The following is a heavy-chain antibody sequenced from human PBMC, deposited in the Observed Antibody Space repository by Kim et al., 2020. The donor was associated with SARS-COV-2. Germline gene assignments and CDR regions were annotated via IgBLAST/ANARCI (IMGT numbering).Heavy chain of an antibody. CDR3: ARGGRGGSAIFGVVIIDPYGMDV. V-gene: IGHV3-13*04. Sequence: GGSLRLSCAASGFTFSTYDMHWVRKATGKGLEWVSAIGTAGDTYYPGSVKGRFTISRENAKNSLYLQMNSLRAGDTAVYYCARGGRGGSAIFGVVIIDPYGMDVWGQGTTVTVSS. D-gene: IGHD3-3*01. CDR1: GFTFSTYD. CDR2: IGTAGDT. J-gene: IGHJ6*02.